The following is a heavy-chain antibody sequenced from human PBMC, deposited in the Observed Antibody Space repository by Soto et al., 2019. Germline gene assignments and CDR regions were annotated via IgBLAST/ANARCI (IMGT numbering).Heavy chain of an antibody. J-gene: IGHJ4*02. CDR1: GYTFTSNA. CDR3: ARDLRSTYYYDSSGYYSLDY. V-gene: IGHV1-3*01. CDR2: INAGNGNT. D-gene: IGHD3-22*01. Sequence: PSVKSSCTASGYTFTSNAMHWVRPAPGQRLEWMGWINAGNGNTKYSQRFQGRVTITRDTSASTAYMELSSLRSEDTAVDYCARDLRSTYYYDSSGYYSLDYWGQGTLVTVSS.